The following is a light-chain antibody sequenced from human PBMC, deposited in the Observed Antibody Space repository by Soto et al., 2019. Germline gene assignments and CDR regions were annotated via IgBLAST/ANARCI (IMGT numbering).Light chain of an antibody. V-gene: IGKV3-20*01. CDR2: GAS. Sequence: EIVMAQSPATLSVSPGEGATLSWSASQSVSSSYLAWYQQKPGQPPRLLIYGASSRATGIPDRFSGSGSGTDFTLTISRLEPEDFAVFYCQHYDSLPITFGQGTRLEIK. CDR3: QHYDSLPIT. J-gene: IGKJ5*01. CDR1: QSVSSSY.